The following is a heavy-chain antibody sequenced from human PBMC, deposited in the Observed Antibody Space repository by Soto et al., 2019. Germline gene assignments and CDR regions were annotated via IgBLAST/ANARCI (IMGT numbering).Heavy chain of an antibody. D-gene: IGHD6-6*01. CDR3: ARTRSFTLGFYYDGMDV. J-gene: IGHJ6*02. CDR2: IYPGDSDT. Sequence: EVQLVQSGAEVKKPGESLKISWQGSGYSFASYWIGWVRQMPGKDLEWMGIIYPGDSDTRYSPSFQGQVTISADKSLRTAYLQWTSLKASDTALYYCARTRSFTLGFYYDGMDVWGQGTTVTVSS. V-gene: IGHV5-51*01. CDR1: GYSFASYW.